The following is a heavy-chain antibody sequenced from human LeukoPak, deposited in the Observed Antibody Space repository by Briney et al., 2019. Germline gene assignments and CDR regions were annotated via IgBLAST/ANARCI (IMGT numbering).Heavy chain of an antibody. CDR3: ARDLFTYYDILTGYYRLRYFDY. Sequence: RASVKVSCKASGYTFTSYGISWVRQAPGQGLEWMGWISAYNGNTNYAQKLQGRVTMTTDTSTSTACIGLRSLRSDDTAVYYCARDLFTYYDILTGYYRLRYFDYWGQGTLVTVSS. CDR2: ISAYNGNT. CDR1: GYTFTSYG. V-gene: IGHV1-18*04. J-gene: IGHJ4*02. D-gene: IGHD3-9*01.